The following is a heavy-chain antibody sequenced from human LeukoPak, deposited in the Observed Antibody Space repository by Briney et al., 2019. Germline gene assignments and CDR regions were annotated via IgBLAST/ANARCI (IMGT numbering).Heavy chain of an antibody. Sequence: GGSLRLSCVASGFTLSNHAMHWIRQGPGKGLEYVSAISLTGDSTYYANSVKGRFTISRDDSKNTLYLQMGSLRTEDMAVYYCARSYASGIHYMDVWGKGSTVTVSS. D-gene: IGHD3-10*01. CDR3: ARSYASGIHYMDV. J-gene: IGHJ6*03. V-gene: IGHV3-64*01. CDR2: ISLTGDST. CDR1: GFTLSNHA.